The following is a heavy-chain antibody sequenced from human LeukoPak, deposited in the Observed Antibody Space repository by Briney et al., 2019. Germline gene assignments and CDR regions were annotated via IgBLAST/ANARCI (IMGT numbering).Heavy chain of an antibody. CDR3: ARGWSDDAFDI. D-gene: IGHD2-15*01. J-gene: IGHJ3*02. CDR2: ISYDGSNK. Sequence: AGGSLRLSCAASGFTFSSYGMHWVRQAPGKGLEWVAVISYDGSNKYYADSVKGRFTISRGNAKNSLYLQMNSLRAEDTAVYYCARGWSDDAFDIWGQGTMVTVSS. V-gene: IGHV3-30*03. CDR1: GFTFSSYG.